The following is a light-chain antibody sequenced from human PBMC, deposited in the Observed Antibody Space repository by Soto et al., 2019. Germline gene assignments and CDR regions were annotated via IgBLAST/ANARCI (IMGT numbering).Light chain of an antibody. CDR2: SND. V-gene: IGLV1-44*01. Sequence: QSVVTQTPSASGTPGQRVTISCSGSSPNIGTNAVNWCQQLPGTAPRLLIYSNDQRPPGVPDRFSGSKSGTSASLAISGLQSEDEADYFCAVWDDSLNGWVFGGGTQLTVL. CDR1: SPNIGTNA. CDR3: AVWDDSLNGWV. J-gene: IGLJ3*02.